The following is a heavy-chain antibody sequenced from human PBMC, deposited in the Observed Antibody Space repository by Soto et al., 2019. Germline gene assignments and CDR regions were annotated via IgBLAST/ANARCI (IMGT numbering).Heavy chain of an antibody. D-gene: IGHD2-15*01. V-gene: IGHV1-69*01. J-gene: IGHJ5*02. CDR1: GGTFSSYA. Sequence: QVQLVQSGAEVKKPGSSVKVSCKASGGTFSSYAISWVRQAPGQGLEWMVGIIPIFGTANYAQKFQGRVTITAYEAKSTAYRELRSLRSEYTAGYYWARDDIVVVGPGWFDPWGQGTLVTVSS. CDR3: ARDDIVVVGPGWFDP. CDR2: IIPIFGTA.